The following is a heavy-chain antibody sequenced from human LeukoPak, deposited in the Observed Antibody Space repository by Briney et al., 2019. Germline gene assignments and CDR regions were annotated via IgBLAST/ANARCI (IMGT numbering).Heavy chain of an antibody. CDR3: ARACGGASCYDTPDFDC. J-gene: IGHJ4*02. CDR2: ISEGSNTI. Sequence: GGSLRLSCVASGYSFTTYDMNWVRQSPGKGLEWVSHISEGSNTIHYADSVKGRFTISRDNARRSLYLQMNSLRAEDTGVYYCARACGGASCYDTPDFDCWGQGTLVTVAS. D-gene: IGHD2-2*01. V-gene: IGHV3-48*01. CDR1: GYSFTTYD.